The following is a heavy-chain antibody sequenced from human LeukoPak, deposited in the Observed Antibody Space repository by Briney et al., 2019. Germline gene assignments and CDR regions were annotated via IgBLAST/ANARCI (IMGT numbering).Heavy chain of an antibody. J-gene: IGHJ4*02. V-gene: IGHV6-1*01. CDR1: GDSVSSNSAA. Sequence: SQTLSLTCAISGDSVSSNSAACNWIRQSPSRGLECLGRTYYRSKWYNDYAVSVKGRITISADTSKNQFSLQLNSVTPEDTAVYYCARSLSGLGDWGQGTLVNVSS. CDR2: TYYRSKWYN. CDR3: ARSLSGLGD. D-gene: IGHD3-16*01.